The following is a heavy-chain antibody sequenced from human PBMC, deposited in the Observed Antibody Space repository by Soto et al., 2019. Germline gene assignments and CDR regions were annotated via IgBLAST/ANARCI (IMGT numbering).Heavy chain of an antibody. J-gene: IGHJ4*02. CDR3: ARGNIVVVPAAISYYFDY. V-gene: IGHV4-34*01. CDR1: GGSFSGYY. Sequence: QVQLQQWGAGLLKPSETLSLPCAVYGGSFSGYYWSWIRPPPGKGLEWIGEINHSGSTNYNPSLKSRVTISVATSNNQFSLKLSSGTAADTAVYYCARGNIVVVPAAISYYFDYWGQGTLVTVSS. D-gene: IGHD2-2*01. CDR2: INHSGST.